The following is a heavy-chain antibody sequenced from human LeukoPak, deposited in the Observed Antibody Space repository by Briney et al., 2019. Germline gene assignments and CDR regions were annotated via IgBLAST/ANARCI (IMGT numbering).Heavy chain of an antibody. CDR1: GFTFSNAW. J-gene: IGHJ4*02. D-gene: IGHD1-14*01. CDR3: ARDRGRNSFDY. Sequence: GGSLRLSCAASGFTFSNAWMSWVRQAPGKGLEWVSSITSGSSYRFYADSVKGRFTISRDNSKNSLYLQLTSLRAEDTALYYCARDRGRNSFDYWGQGTLVSASS. CDR2: ITSGSSYR. V-gene: IGHV3-21*01.